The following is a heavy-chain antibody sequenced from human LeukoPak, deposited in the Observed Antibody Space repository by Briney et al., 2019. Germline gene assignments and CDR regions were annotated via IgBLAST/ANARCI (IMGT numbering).Heavy chain of an antibody. V-gene: IGHV3-23*01. D-gene: IGHD6-13*01. CDR2: ISAGGGST. J-gene: IGHJ4*02. CDR3: AKDAAGPEY. Sequence: PGESLRLSCAVSGLTFSDYSMAWVRQAPGKGLFWVSGISAGGGSTYYADSVKGRFTISRDNSRNTLYLQMNSLSAEDTAVYYCAKDAAGPEYWGQGTLVTVSS. CDR1: GLTFSDYS.